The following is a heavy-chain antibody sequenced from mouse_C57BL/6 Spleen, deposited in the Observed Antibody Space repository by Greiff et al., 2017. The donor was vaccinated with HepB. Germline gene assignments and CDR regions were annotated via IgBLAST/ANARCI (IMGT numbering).Heavy chain of an antibody. V-gene: IGHV5-17*01. CDR1: GFTFSDYG. Sequence: EVKLVESGGGLVKPGGSLKLSCAASGFTFSDYGMHWVRQAPEKGLEWVAYISSGSSTIYYADTVKGRFTISRDNAKNTLCLQMTSRRSEDTAMYYCANRDYGSSYAMDYWGQGTSVTVSS. J-gene: IGHJ4*01. CDR3: ANRDYGSSYAMDY. CDR2: ISSGSSTI. D-gene: IGHD1-1*01.